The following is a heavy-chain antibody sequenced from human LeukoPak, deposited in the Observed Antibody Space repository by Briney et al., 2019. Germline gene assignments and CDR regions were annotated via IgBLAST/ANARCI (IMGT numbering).Heavy chain of an antibody. CDR1: GFIFTAYG. CDR2: ISHDLTYQ. Sequence: GGSLRLSFAASGFIFTAYGMHWVRQAPGKGLEWVAVISHDLTYQAYADSVKGRFTISRDDSKNTLYVQMNNLRTEDTAFYYCARDVNNYFDYWGLGTLVTVSS. CDR3: ARDVNNYFDY. V-gene: IGHV3-30*03. J-gene: IGHJ4*02.